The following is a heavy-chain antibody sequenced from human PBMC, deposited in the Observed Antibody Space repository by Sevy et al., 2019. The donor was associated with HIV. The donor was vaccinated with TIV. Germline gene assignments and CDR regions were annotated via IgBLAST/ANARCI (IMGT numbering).Heavy chain of an antibody. CDR3: VRGIGNSGFADWYFDL. J-gene: IGHJ2*01. Sequence: ASVKVSCKASGYTFITYYIHWVRQAPGQGLEWMGIINPSGGRPTYAQKFQARVTLISDTSTSTVYMDLSSLKSEDTAVYYCVRGIGNSGFADWYFDLWGRGTLVTVSS. CDR2: INPSGGRP. V-gene: IGHV1-46*01. CDR1: GYTFITYY. D-gene: IGHD4-4*01.